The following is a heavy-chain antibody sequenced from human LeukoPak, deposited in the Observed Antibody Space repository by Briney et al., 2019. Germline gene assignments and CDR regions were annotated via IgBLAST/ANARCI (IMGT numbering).Heavy chain of an antibody. Sequence: PGGSLRLSCAASGFTFSNYAMSWVRQAPGKGLEWVSAISGSGDGTYSGDSVKGRFTISRDNSKNTLYLQMNSLRAEDTAVYYCAKPFYSGYDSHFDYWGQGTLVTVSS. D-gene: IGHD5-12*01. J-gene: IGHJ4*02. CDR1: GFTFSNYA. V-gene: IGHV3-23*01. CDR2: ISGSGDGT. CDR3: AKPFYSGYDSHFDY.